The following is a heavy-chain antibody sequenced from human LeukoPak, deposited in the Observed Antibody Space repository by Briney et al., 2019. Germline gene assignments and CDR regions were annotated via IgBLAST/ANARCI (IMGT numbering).Heavy chain of an antibody. CDR1: GFTFSSYG. CDR2: ISYDGSNK. Sequence: GGSLRLSCAASGFTFSSYGMHWVRQAPGKGLEWVAVISYDGSNKYYADSVKGRFTISRDNSKNTLYLQMNSLRAEDTAVYYCAKAGYSSGWYYFDYWGQGTLVTASS. V-gene: IGHV3-30*18. J-gene: IGHJ4*02. D-gene: IGHD6-19*01. CDR3: AKAGYSSGWYYFDY.